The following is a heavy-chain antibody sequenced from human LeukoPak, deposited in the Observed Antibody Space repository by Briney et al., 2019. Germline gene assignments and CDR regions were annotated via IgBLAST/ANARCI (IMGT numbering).Heavy chain of an antibody. J-gene: IGHJ4*02. CDR3: ARGDVGDYYDTNGYSFDY. CDR2: IIPIYDTT. V-gene: IGHV1-69*13. D-gene: IGHD3-22*01. Sequence: ASVKVSCKASGGTFSSYAISWVRQAPGQGLEWMGGIIPIYDTTKYAQKFQGRVTITADESTSTAYMDLSSLRSEDTAVYYCARGDVGDYYDTNGYSFDYWGQGTLVTVSS. CDR1: GGTFSSYA.